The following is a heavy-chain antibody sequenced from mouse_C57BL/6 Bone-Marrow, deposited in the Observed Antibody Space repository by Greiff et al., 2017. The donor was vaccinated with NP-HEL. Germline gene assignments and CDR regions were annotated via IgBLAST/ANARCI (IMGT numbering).Heavy chain of an antibody. D-gene: IGHD3-3*01. J-gene: IGHJ3*01. V-gene: IGHV5-12*01. Sequence: DVHLVESGGGLVQPGGSLKLSCAASGFTFSDYYMYWVRQTPEKRLEWVAYISNGGGSTYYPDTVKGRFTISRDNAKNTLYLQMSRLKSEDTAMYYCARHGGPWFAYWGQGTLVTVSA. CDR2: ISNGGGST. CDR3: ARHGGPWFAY. CDR1: GFTFSDYY.